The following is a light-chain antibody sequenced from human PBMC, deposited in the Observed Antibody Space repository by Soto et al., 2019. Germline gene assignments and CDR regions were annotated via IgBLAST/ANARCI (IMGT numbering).Light chain of an antibody. CDR1: QSIGDW. CDR3: QQHNNSPWT. V-gene: IGKV1-5*01. Sequence: DIQMTQSPSTLSASVGDRVIITCRASQSIGDWLAWYQQKPGKAPKVLIYDVSMLESGVPSRFSGSGSGTEFTHTINSLQPDDFATYYCQQHNNSPWTFGQGTRVEIK. J-gene: IGKJ1*01. CDR2: DVS.